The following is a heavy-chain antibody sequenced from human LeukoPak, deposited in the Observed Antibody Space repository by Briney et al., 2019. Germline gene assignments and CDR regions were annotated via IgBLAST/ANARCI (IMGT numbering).Heavy chain of an antibody. Sequence: GGSLRLSCAASGFTFSSYGMHWVRQAPGKGLEWVAVISYDGSNKYYADSVKGRFTISRDNSKNTLYLQMNSLRAEDTAVYYCAKDSLFLGELSSYFDYWGQGTLDTVSS. D-gene: IGHD3-16*02. CDR3: AKDSLFLGELSSYFDY. CDR1: GFTFSSYG. J-gene: IGHJ4*02. CDR2: ISYDGSNK. V-gene: IGHV3-30*18.